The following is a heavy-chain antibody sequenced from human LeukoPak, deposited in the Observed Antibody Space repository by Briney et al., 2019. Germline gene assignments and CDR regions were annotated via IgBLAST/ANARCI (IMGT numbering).Heavy chain of an antibody. CDR2: ISYDGSNK. D-gene: IGHD3-10*01. V-gene: IGHV3-30*18. J-gene: IGHJ4*02. CDR1: GFTFSSYG. CDR3: AQDNYYGSGSTGY. Sequence: GRSLRLSCAASGFTFSSYGMHWVRQAPGKGLEWVAVISYDGSNKCYADSVKGRFTISRDNSKNTLYLQMNSLRAEDTAVYYCAQDNYYGSGSTGYWGQGTLVTVSS.